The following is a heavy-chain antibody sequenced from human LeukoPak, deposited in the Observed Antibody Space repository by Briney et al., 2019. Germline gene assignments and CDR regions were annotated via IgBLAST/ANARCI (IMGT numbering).Heavy chain of an antibody. D-gene: IGHD3-22*01. CDR1: GGSISSSSYY. CDR3: ARELRAYYYDSSGRFDY. Sequence: SETLSLTCTVSGGSISSSSYYWGWIRQPPGKGLEWIGSIYYSGSTYYNPSLKSRVTISVDTSKNQFSLKLSSVTAADTAVYYCARELRAYYYDSSGRFDYWGQGTLVTVSS. CDR2: IYYSGST. J-gene: IGHJ4*02. V-gene: IGHV4-39*07.